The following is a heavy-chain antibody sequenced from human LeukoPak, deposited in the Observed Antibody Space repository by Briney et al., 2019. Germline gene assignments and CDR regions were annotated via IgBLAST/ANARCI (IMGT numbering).Heavy chain of an antibody. J-gene: IGHJ5*02. D-gene: IGHD5-18*01. CDR2: INPNSGGT. V-gene: IGHV1-2*02. CDR3: ARDFRAAMVSDWFDP. Sequence: GASVKVSCKASGYTFIAYYMHWVRQAPGQGLEWMGWINPNSGGTNYAQKFQGRVTMTRDTSISTAYMELSRLRSDDTAVYYCARDFRAAMVSDWFDPWGQGTLVTVSS. CDR1: GYTFIAYY.